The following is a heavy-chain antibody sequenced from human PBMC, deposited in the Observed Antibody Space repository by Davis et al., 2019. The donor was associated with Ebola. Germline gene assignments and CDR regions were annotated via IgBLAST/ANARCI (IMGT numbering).Heavy chain of an antibody. CDR1: GYTFTTYW. J-gene: IGHJ3*01. D-gene: IGHD3-10*01. Sequence: GESLKISCKGSGYTFTTYWSGWVRQMPGKGLEWMGIIYPGDSDTRYSPSFQGQVTISADKSISTAYLQWSSLQASDTAMYYCARLGSSSPWRPFDVWGQGTMVIVSS. CDR3: ARLGSSSPWRPFDV. V-gene: IGHV5-51*01. CDR2: IYPGDSDT.